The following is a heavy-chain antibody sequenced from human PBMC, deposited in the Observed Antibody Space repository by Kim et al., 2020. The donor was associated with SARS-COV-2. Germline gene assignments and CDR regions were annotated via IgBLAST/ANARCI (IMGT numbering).Heavy chain of an antibody. CDR2: ISSNGGST. CDR1: GFTFSSYA. J-gene: IGHJ3*02. D-gene: IGHD3-22*01. Sequence: GGSLRLSCSASGFTFSSYAMHWVRQAPGKGLEYVSAISSNGGSTYYADSVKGRFTISRDNSKNTLYLQMSSLRAEDTVVYYCVRALETNYYDSSGYRLSDAFDIWGQGTMVTVSS. CDR3: VRALETNYYDSSGYRLSDAFDI. V-gene: IGHV3-64D*09.